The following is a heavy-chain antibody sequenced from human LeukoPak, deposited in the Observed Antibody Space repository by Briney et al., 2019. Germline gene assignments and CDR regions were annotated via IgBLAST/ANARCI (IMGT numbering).Heavy chain of an antibody. CDR3: ARVATVSTYLFDF. D-gene: IGHD5/OR15-5a*01. Sequence: GGSLRLSCAASGFTFSSYAMSWVRQAPGKGLEWVSVISNSGGSTFYADSVKGRFTISRDNSKNTLYLQMNSLRAEDTAVYYCARVATVSTYLFDFWGQGTLVTVSS. CDR2: ISNSGGST. J-gene: IGHJ4*02. CDR1: GFTFSSYA. V-gene: IGHV3-23*01.